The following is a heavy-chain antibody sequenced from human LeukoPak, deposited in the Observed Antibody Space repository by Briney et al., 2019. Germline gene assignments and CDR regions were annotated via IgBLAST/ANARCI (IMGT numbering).Heavy chain of an antibody. Sequence: SETLSLTCTVSGGSITSFYWSWIRQSPGKGLEWIGYIYYSGSANYNPSLKSRVTISLDTSKNQFSLKLTSVTAADTAVYYCARGYFGWLSPFGNWGQGSLVTVSS. CDR3: ARGYFGWLSPFGN. CDR2: IYYSGSA. J-gene: IGHJ4*02. D-gene: IGHD3-9*01. CDR1: GGSITSFY. V-gene: IGHV4-59*01.